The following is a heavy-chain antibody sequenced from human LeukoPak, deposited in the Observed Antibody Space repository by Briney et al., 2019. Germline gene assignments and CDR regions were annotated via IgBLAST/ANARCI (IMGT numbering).Heavy chain of an antibody. J-gene: IGHJ5*02. V-gene: IGHV4-30-4*08. CDR2: IYYSGST. CDR3: ARDASDFWSGGAFDP. D-gene: IGHD3-3*01. Sequence: SQTLPLTCTVSGGSISSGDYYWSWIRQPPGKGLEWIGYIYYSGSTYYNPSLKSRVTISVDTSKNQFSLKLSSVTAADTAVYYCARDASDFWSGGAFDPWGQGTLVTVSS. CDR1: GGSISSGDYY.